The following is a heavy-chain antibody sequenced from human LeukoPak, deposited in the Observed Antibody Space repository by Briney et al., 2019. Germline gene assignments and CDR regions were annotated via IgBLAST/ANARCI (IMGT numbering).Heavy chain of an antibody. CDR1: GFTFSSYS. V-gene: IGHV3-21*01. Sequence: RGSLRLSCAASGFTFSSYSMNWVRQAPGKGLEWVSSISSSSSYIYYADSVKGRFTISRDNAKNSLYLQMNSLRAEDTAVYYCARVLYSGSYQFDYWGQGTLVTVSS. CDR3: ARVLYSGSYQFDY. D-gene: IGHD1-26*01. J-gene: IGHJ4*02. CDR2: ISSSSSYI.